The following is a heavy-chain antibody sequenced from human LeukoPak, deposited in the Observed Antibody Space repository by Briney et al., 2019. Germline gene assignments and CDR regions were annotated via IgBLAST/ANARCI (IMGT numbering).Heavy chain of an antibody. D-gene: IGHD6-19*01. V-gene: IGHV3-30*18. CDR3: AKSSPVQWLVDY. J-gene: IGHJ4*02. CDR2: ISYDGSNK. CDR1: GFSFSTYG. Sequence: PGRSLRLSCAASGFSFSTYGMHWVRQAPGKGLEWVAVISYDGSNKYYAGSVKGRFTISRDNSKNTLYLQMSSLRAEDTAVYYCAKSSPVQWLVDYWGQGTLVTVSS.